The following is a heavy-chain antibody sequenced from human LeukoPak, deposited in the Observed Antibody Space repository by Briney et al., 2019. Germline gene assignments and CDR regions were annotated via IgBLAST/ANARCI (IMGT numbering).Heavy chain of an antibody. CDR1: GFTFSSYE. CDR2: ISSSSDYI. D-gene: IGHD2-21*02. V-gene: IGHV3-21*01. CDR3: ARDRSVMLTAISRKPNYYMDV. Sequence: GGSLRLSCAASGFTFSSYEMNWVRQAPGKGLEWVSSISSSSDYIYYADSVKGRFTISRDNAKNSLYLQMNSLRAEDTAVYFCARDRSVMLTAISRKPNYYMDVWGKGTTVTVSS. J-gene: IGHJ6*03.